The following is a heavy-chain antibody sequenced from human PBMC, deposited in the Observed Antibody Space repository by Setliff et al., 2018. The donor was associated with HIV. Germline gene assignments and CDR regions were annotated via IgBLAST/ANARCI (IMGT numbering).Heavy chain of an antibody. CDR1: GFAFSTFD. V-gene: IGHV3-23*01. CDR3: AKPTSGYYPRPFDL. J-gene: IGHJ4*02. D-gene: IGHD3-22*01. Sequence: GSLRLSCAASGFAFSTFDMNWVRQSPEKGQEWVSAVSPGGDTAYYPDSVKGRFTVSRDDSRNMLFLQMNNLGVEDTAIYYCAKPTSGYYPRPFDLWGQGTMVTVSS. CDR2: VSPGGDTA.